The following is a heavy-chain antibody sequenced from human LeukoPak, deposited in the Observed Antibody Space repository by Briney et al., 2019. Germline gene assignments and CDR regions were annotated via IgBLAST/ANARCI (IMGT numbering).Heavy chain of an antibody. CDR2: IYYSGST. Sequence: SDTLSPTCTVSGGSISSSSYYWGWIRQPPGKGLEWIGSIYYSGSTYYNPSLKSRVTISVDTSKNQFSLKLSSVTAADTAVYYCARNVWSGYILNWGQGTLVTVSS. D-gene: IGHD3-3*01. CDR1: GGSISSSSYY. J-gene: IGHJ4*02. CDR3: ARNVWSGYILN. V-gene: IGHV4-39*07.